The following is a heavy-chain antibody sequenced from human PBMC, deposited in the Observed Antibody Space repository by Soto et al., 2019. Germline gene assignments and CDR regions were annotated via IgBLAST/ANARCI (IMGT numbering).Heavy chain of an antibody. CDR1: GFTVTSSY. D-gene: IGHD3-16*01. CDR3: ARGRGGATNWFDP. V-gene: IGHV3-53*01. Sequence: EVQLVESGGGLIQPGGSLRLSCAASGFTVTSSYMTWVRQAPGKGLEWVSVLYSGGNTYYADFVKGRFTISRDNSRNTLYLQLSNLRVEDTAVYYCARGRGGATNWFDPWGQGTLVTVSS. CDR2: LYSGGNT. J-gene: IGHJ5*02.